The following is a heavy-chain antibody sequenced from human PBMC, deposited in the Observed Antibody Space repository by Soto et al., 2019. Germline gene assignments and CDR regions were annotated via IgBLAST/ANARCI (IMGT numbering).Heavy chain of an antibody. J-gene: IGHJ5*02. D-gene: IGHD2-15*01. CDR2: IIPIFGTA. V-gene: IGHV1-69*01. Sequence: SVKVSCKASGGSVSSYAISWVRQAPGQGLEWMGGIIPIFGTANYAQKFQGRVTITADESTSTAYMELSSLRSEGTAVYYCASFYPYVSGGSCRYTGSAPWGQGTLVTVSS. CDR1: GGSVSSYA. CDR3: ASFYPYVSGGSCRYTGSAP.